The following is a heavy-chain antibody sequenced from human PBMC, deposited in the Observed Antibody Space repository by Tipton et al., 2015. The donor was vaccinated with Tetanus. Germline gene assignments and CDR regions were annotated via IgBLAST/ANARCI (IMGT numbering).Heavy chain of an antibody. V-gene: IGHV4-59*01. J-gene: IGHJ4*02. Sequence: LRLSCTVSGASISLNHWGWIRRPPGKGLEWIGYISETGATSYNPSLRSRVTISVERSKNQFSLNLYSVTAADTALYHCAGAITGTSNFDQWGQGALVTVSS. D-gene: IGHD5-12*01. CDR3: AGAITGTSNFDQ. CDR2: ISETGAT. CDR1: GASISLNH.